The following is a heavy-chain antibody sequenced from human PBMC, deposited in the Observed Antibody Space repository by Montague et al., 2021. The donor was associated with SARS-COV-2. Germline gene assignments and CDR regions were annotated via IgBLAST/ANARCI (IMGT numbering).Heavy chain of an antibody. CDR1: GXSISSDY. J-gene: IGHJ4*02. Sequence: SETLSLTCTVSGXSISSDYWTWIRQPPGKGLEWIGFVYYRGNTYYNPSLMCRVTISVDTSSNHFSLTLSSVTAADTAIYYCARHYNHSSRVDSWGQGTLVTVSS. CDR2: VYYRGNT. CDR3: ARHYNHSSRVDS. V-gene: IGHV4-59*08. D-gene: IGHD3-10*01.